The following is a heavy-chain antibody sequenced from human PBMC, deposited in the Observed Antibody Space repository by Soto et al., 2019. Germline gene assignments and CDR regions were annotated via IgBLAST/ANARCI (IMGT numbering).Heavy chain of an antibody. V-gene: IGHV3-30*18. Sequence: GGSLRLSCAASGFTFSSYGMHWVRQAPGKGLEWVAVISYDGSNKYYADSVKGRFTISRDNSKNTLYLQMNSLRAEDTAVYYCAKDLESLRYFDWLLSDWGQGTLVTVSS. CDR2: ISYDGSNK. CDR3: AKDLESLRYFDWLLSD. D-gene: IGHD3-9*01. J-gene: IGHJ4*02. CDR1: GFTFSSYG.